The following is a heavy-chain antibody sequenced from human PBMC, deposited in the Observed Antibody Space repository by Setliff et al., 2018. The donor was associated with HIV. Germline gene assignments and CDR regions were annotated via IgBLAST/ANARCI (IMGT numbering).Heavy chain of an antibody. Sequence: SETLSLTCTVSGGSISSGGYYWSWIRQPPGKGLEWIGYISTSGNTDYNPSLKSRVTMSVDTSKNQFSLKLTSVTAADTAVYYCARAAYSGTYLWEPATDLWGRGTLVTVSS. J-gene: IGHJ2*01. CDR2: ISTSGNT. V-gene: IGHV4-61*08. D-gene: IGHD1-26*01. CDR3: ARAAYSGTYLWEPATDL. CDR1: GGSISSGGYY.